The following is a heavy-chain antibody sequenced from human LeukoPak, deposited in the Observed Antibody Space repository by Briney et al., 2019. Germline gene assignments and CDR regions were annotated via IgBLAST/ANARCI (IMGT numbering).Heavy chain of an antibody. CDR2: ISFDGSNE. CDR3: AREGYYGGFDI. D-gene: IGHD3-10*01. CDR1: GFTFSSYG. V-gene: IGHV3-30*03. J-gene: IGHJ3*02. Sequence: PGGSLRLSCAASGFTFSSYGMHWVRQAPGKGLEGVAVISFDGSNEYYADSVKGRFTISRDNSKNTLYLQMNRLRDDDTAVYYCAREGYYGGFDIWGQGTVVTVSS.